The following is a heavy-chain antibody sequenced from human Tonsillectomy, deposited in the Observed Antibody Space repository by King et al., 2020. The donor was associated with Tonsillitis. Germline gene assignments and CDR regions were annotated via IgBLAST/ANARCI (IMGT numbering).Heavy chain of an antibody. J-gene: IGHJ6*02. Sequence: VQLVESGGGLVKPGGSLRLSCAASGFTFSSYSMNWVRQAPGKGLEWVSSISSSSSYIYYADSVKGRFTISRDNAKNSLYLQMNSLRAEDTAVYYCAREGDIVVVVAANYGMDVWGQGTTVTVSS. CDR1: GFTFSSYS. D-gene: IGHD2-15*01. V-gene: IGHV3-21*01. CDR3: AREGDIVVVVAANYGMDV. CDR2: ISSSSSYI.